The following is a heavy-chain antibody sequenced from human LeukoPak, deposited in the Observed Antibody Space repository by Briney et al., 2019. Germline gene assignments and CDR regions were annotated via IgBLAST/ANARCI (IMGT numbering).Heavy chain of an antibody. D-gene: IGHD2-15*01. CDR3: AKGVVVAPDVTPFDY. CDR1: GFTFSSYA. CDR2: ISGSGDNT. V-gene: IGHV3-23*01. J-gene: IGHJ4*02. Sequence: PGGSLRLSCAASGFTFSSYAMNWVRQAPGKGLEWISSISGSGDNTYYADSVKGRFTISRDNSKNTLYLQMNSLRAEDTAVYYCAKGVVVAPDVTPFDYWGQGTLVTVSS.